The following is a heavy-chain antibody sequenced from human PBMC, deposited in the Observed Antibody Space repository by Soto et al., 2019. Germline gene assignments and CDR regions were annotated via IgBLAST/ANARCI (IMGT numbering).Heavy chain of an antibody. CDR1: GFTFSSYA. Sequence: PGGSLRLSCAASGFTFSSYAMHWVRQAPGKGLGWVAVISYDGSNKYYADSVKGRFTISRDNSKNTLYLQMNSLRSEDTAVYYCARDFVGEYSSSSGKSCLDYWGQGTLVTVSS. CDR2: ISYDGSNK. CDR3: ARDFVGEYSSSSGKSCLDY. V-gene: IGHV3-30-3*01. J-gene: IGHJ4*02. D-gene: IGHD6-6*01.